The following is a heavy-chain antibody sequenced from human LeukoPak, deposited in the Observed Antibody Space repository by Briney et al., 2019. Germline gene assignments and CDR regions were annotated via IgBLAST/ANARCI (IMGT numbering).Heavy chain of an antibody. CDR3: ARDLQVVVAATRFGRYNWFDP. Sequence: ASVKVSCKASGYTFTGYYIHWVRQAPGQGLEWMGWINPNSGGTKYAQRFKGRVTMTRDTSISTAYMELSRLRSDDTAVYYCARDLQVVVAATRFGRYNWFDPWGQGTLVTVSS. CDR2: INPNSGGT. J-gene: IGHJ5*02. V-gene: IGHV1-2*02. CDR1: GYTFTGYY. D-gene: IGHD2-15*01.